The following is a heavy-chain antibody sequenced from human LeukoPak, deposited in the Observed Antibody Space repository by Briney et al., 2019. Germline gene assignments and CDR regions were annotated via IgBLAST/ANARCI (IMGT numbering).Heavy chain of an antibody. J-gene: IGHJ4*02. V-gene: IGHV1-46*01. CDR1: GYTFISYY. D-gene: IGHD2-2*02. CDR3: AKVVIPAAIGGGFDY. Sequence: GASVKVSCKASGYTFISYYMHWVRQAPGQGLEWMGIINPSGGTTSYAQKFQGRVTMSRDMSTSTVYMELSSLRSEDTAVYYCAKVVIPAAIGGGFDYWGQGTLVTVSS. CDR2: INPSGGTT.